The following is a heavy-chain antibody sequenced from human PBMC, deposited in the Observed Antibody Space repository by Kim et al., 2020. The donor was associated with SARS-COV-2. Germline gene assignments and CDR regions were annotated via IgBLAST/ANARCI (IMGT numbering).Heavy chain of an antibody. CDR1: GFTFSSYA. D-gene: IGHD2-21*02. CDR2: RPSDGSNK. V-gene: IGHV3-30*04. Sequence: GGSLRLSCAASGFTFSSYAMHWVRQAPCKVLDGVAVRPSDGSNKYDAVSEKGRFTSSRDNSKKTLYLQMNSLRAEDTAVYYCARGGRAVGTATGYWGQGTLVTVSA. J-gene: IGHJ4*02. CDR3: ARGGRAVGTATGY.